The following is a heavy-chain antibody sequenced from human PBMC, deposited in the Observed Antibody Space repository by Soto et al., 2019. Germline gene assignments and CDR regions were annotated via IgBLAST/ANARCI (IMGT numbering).Heavy chain of an antibody. V-gene: IGHV3-11*01. D-gene: IGHD3-3*01. CDR2: ISSSGSTI. Sequence: GGSLRLSCGASGFTFSDYYMSWIRQAPGKGLEWVSYISSSGSTIYYADSVKGRFTISRDNAKNSLYLQMNSLRAEDTAVYYCASGNTIFGVVFVYWGQGTLVTGSS. CDR3: ASGNTIFGVVFVY. CDR1: GFTFSDYY. J-gene: IGHJ4*02.